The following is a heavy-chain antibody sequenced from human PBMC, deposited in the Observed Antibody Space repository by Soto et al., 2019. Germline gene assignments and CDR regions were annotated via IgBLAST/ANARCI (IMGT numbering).Heavy chain of an antibody. CDR2: IYYSGST. Sequence: SETLSLTCTVSGGSISSYYWSWIRQPPGKGLEWIGYIYYSGSTNYNPSLKSRVTISVDTSKNQFSLKLSSVTAADTAVYYCARSYGSGVNYFDYWGQGTLVTVSS. J-gene: IGHJ4*02. D-gene: IGHD3-10*01. CDR3: ARSYGSGVNYFDY. V-gene: IGHV4-59*01. CDR1: GGSISSYY.